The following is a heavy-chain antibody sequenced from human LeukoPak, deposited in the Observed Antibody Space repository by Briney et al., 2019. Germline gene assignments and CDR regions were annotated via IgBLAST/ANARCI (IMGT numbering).Heavy chain of an antibody. Sequence: SETLSLTCTVSGGSISSYYWSWIRQPPGKGLEWIGYIYYSGSTNYNPSLKSRVTISVDTSKNQFSLKLSSVTAADTAVYYCARDPPGGSGSYAFDIWGQGTMVTVSS. D-gene: IGHD3-10*01. V-gene: IGHV4-59*01. CDR2: IYYSGST. J-gene: IGHJ3*02. CDR3: ARDPPGGSGSYAFDI. CDR1: GGSISSYY.